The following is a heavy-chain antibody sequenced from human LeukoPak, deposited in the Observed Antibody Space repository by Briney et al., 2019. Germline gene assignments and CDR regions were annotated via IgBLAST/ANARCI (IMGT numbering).Heavy chain of an antibody. D-gene: IGHD2-15*01. CDR3: ARAPHLGYCSGGSCYFDYFDY. CDR1: GGTFSSYA. Sequence: SVKVSCKASGGTFSSYAISWVRQAPGQGLKWMGGVIPIFGTANYAQKFQGRGTITTDESTSTAYMELSSLRSEDTAVYYCARAPHLGYCSGGSCYFDYFDYWGQGTLVTVSS. J-gene: IGHJ4*02. V-gene: IGHV1-69*05. CDR2: VIPIFGTA.